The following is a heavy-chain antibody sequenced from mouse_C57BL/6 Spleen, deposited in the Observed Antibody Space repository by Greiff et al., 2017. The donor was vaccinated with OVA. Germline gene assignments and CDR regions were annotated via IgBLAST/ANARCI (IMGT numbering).Heavy chain of an antibody. D-gene: IGHD2-5*01. CDR1: GYTFTSYW. J-gene: IGHJ2*01. CDR3: ATYYSNSYFDY. CDR2: IDPSDSYT. Sequence: VQLQQPGAELVKPGASVKLSCKASGYTFTSYWMQWVKQRPGQGLEWIGEIDPSDSYTNYNQKFKGKATLTVDTSSSTAYMQLSSLTSEDSAVYYCATYYSNSYFDYWGQGTTLTVSS. V-gene: IGHV1-50*01.